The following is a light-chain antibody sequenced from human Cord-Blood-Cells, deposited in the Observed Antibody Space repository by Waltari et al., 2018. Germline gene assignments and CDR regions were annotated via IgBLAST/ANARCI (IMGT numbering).Light chain of an antibody. CDR1: SSNIRSNT. CDR3: AAWDDSLNGPV. V-gene: IGLV1-44*01. J-gene: IGLJ7*01. CDR2: SNN. Sequence: QSVLTQPPSASGTPGQRVTISCSGSSSNIRSNTVNWYQQLPGTAPKLLIYSNNQRPSGVPDRFSGSKSGTSASLAISGLQSEDEADYYCAAWDDSLNGPVFGGGTQLTVL.